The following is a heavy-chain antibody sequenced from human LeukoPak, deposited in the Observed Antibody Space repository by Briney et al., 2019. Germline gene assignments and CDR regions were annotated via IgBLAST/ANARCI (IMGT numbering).Heavy chain of an antibody. CDR2: IYHSGNT. J-gene: IGHJ4*02. V-gene: IGHV4-38-2*01. D-gene: IGHD5-24*01. CDR1: DYSISSGYY. CDR3: ARQGNGYSRVDY. Sequence: PSETLSLTCAVSDYSISSGYYWGWIRQPPGKGLEWIGSIYHSGNTYCNPSLKSRLTISIDTSKNQFFLKVNSGTAADTATYYCARQGNGYSRVDYWGQGTLVTVCS.